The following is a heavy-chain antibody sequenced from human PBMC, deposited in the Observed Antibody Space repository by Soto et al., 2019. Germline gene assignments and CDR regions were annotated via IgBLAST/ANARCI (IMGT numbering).Heavy chain of an antibody. D-gene: IGHD3-3*02. Sequence: GWSLRLSCAASGFTFDDYTMHLVRQVPGKGLEWGSSINWNSGSIGYADSVKGRFAISRDNAKNSLHLQMNSLRAEDTAFYYCVKDRGPCRGNKCSILYYYYVIEVWGEGTTVTGSS. CDR1: GFTFDDYT. V-gene: IGHV3-9*01. J-gene: IGHJ6*04. CDR3: VKDRGPCRGNKCSILYYYYVIEV. CDR2: INWNSGSI.